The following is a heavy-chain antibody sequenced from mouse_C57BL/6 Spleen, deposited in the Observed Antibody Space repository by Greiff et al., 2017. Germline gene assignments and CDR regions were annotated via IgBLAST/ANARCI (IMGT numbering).Heavy chain of an antibody. D-gene: IGHD2-3*01. Sequence: VQLQQSGPELVKPGASVKISCTASGYTFTDYNMDWVKQSHGKSLEWIGDINPNNGGTIYTQKFKGKATMTVDKSSSTAYMELRSLTSEDTAVYYCARRDGYSLGYWGQGTSVTVSS. J-gene: IGHJ4*01. V-gene: IGHV1-18*01. CDR2: INPNNGGT. CDR1: GYTFTDYN. CDR3: ARRDGYSLGY.